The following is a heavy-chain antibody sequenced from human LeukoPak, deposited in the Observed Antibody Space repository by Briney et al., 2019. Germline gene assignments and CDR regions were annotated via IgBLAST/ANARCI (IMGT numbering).Heavy chain of an antibody. Sequence: PGGSLRLSCAASGFTLSSYAMSWVRQAPARGLEWVSSLRGEGDTFYADSVKGRFTLSRDESRNTVYLQMNNLRVEDTAVYFCAKASWVSSADAVLWGQGTLVTVSS. CDR2: LRGEGDT. CDR1: GFTLSSYA. V-gene: IGHV3-23*01. D-gene: IGHD3-3*02. J-gene: IGHJ4*02. CDR3: AKASWVSSADAVL.